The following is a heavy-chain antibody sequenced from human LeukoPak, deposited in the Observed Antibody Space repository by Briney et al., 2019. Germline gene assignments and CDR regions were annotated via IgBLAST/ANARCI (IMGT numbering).Heavy chain of an antibody. CDR3: ARSGRTMSYDY. D-gene: IGHD1-26*01. CDR1: RYTFISYA. CDR2: INAGNGNT. J-gene: IGHJ4*02. Sequence: ASVKVSCKASRYTFISYAMHWVRQAPGQRLEWMGWINAGNGNTKYSQDFQGRVTITRDTSASTAYMELSSLRSEDMAVYYCARSGRTMSYDYWGQGTLVTVSS. V-gene: IGHV1-3*03.